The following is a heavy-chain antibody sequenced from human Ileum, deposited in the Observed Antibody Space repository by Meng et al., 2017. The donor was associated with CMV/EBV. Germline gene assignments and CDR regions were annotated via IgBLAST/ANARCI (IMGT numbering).Heavy chain of an antibody. CDR2: IYSDANT. J-gene: IGHJ5*01. Sequence: GGSLRLSCTVSGFPVSSNYMSWVRRAPGKGLEWVSIIYSDANTYYADSVKGRFIISRDTSRNTLYLQMSSLRPEDTAVYYCARGVGNTGLSDGTYVRLTNWFESWGQGTLVTVSS. CDR1: GFPVSSNY. V-gene: IGHV3-66*02. D-gene: IGHD3-10*02. CDR3: ARGVGNTGLSDGTYVRLTNWFES.